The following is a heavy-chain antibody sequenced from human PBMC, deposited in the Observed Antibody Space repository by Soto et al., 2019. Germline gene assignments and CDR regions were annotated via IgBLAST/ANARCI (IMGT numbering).Heavy chain of an antibody. V-gene: IGHV1-69*13. CDR1: GGTFSSYA. CDR2: IIPIFGTA. CDR3: ARDVTYYYDSSGYYGDYFDY. Sequence: GASVQVSCKDSGGTFSSYAISWVRQAPGQGLAWMGGIIPIFGTANYAQKFQGRVTITADESTSTADMELSSLRSEDTAVYYCARDVTYYYDSSGYYGDYFDYWGQGTLVTVS. J-gene: IGHJ4*02. D-gene: IGHD3-22*01.